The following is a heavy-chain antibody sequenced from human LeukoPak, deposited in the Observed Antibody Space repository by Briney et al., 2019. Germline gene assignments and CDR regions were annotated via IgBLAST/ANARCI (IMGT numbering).Heavy chain of an antibody. CDR2: IYYSGST. Sequence: SETLSLTCIVSGDSVSSSRYYWGWIRQPPGKGLEWIGYIYYSGSTNYNPSLKSRVTISVDTSKNQFSLKLSSVTAADTAVYYCARVNWYFDLWGRGTLVTVSS. CDR3: ARVNWYFDL. CDR1: GDSVSSSRYY. J-gene: IGHJ2*01. V-gene: IGHV4-61*01.